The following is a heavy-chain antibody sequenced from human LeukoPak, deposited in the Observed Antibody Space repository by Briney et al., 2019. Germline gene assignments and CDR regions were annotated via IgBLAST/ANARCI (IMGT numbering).Heavy chain of an antibody. J-gene: IGHJ4*02. CDR3: ARSRFAARDFDY. CDR1: GGSISGGGYS. CDR2: IYHTGST. V-gene: IGHV4-30-2*02. D-gene: IGHD3-3*01. Sequence: PSETLSPTCADSGGSISGGGYSWSWIRQPPGKGLEWIGYIYHTGSTYYNPSLKSRVSISVDRSKKQFSLKLSSVTAADTAVYYCARSRFAARDFDYWGQGTLVTVSS.